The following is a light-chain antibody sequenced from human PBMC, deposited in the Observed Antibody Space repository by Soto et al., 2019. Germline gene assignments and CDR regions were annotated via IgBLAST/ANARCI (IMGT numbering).Light chain of an antibody. V-gene: IGLV2-14*03. CDR3: SSYTTSNTRQIV. J-gene: IGLJ1*01. Sequence: QSALTKPASVSGSPGQSITISCTGTNSDVGGYNYVSWYQHHPGKAPKLIIYDVSNRPSGVSIRFSGSKSDNTASLTISGLQPEDEADYHCSSYTTSNTRQIVFGTGTKVTVL. CDR2: DVS. CDR1: NSDVGGYNY.